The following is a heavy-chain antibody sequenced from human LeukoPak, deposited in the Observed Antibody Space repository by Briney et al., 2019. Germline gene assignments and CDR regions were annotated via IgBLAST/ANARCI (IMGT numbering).Heavy chain of an antibody. V-gene: IGHV3-72*01. CDR3: TRGYSGGWVYAFDI. Sequence: GGSLSLSCAVSGSTFSDQYMDWVRQAPGKGLEWVGRSRNKANSYTPDYAAFVKGRFSISRDDSKNSLYLQMNSLKTEDTAVYFCTRGYSGGWVYAFDIWGQGTMVTVSS. CDR2: SRNKANSYTP. J-gene: IGHJ3*02. D-gene: IGHD6-19*01. CDR1: GSTFSDQY.